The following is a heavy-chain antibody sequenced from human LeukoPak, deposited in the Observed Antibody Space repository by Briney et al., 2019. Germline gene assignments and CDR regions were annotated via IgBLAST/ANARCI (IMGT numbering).Heavy chain of an antibody. J-gene: IGHJ6*03. CDR2: IIPIFGTA. Sequence: ASVKVSCKASGGTFSSYPISWVRQAPGQGLEWMGRIIPIFGTANYAQKFQGRVTITTDESTSTAYMELSSLRSEDTAVYYCARDVDSSGPPYYYYYMDVWGKGTTVTVSS. CDR1: GGTFSSYP. V-gene: IGHV1-69*05. CDR3: ARDVDSSGPPYYYYYMDV. D-gene: IGHD6-19*01.